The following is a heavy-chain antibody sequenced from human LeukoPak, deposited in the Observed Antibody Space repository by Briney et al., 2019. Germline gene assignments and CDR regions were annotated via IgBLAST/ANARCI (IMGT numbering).Heavy chain of an antibody. CDR1: RHTFTTYF. J-gene: IGHJ4*02. CDR2: INPNTGGT. CDR3: ARGGYCTTSSCYN. Sequence: ASVMVSCKASRHTFTTYFFYWVRQAPGQGLEWMGWINPNTGGTNSAQKFQGRVTMTRDTSISTAYMELSSLTSDDTAVYYCARGGYCTTSSCYNWGQGTLVTVSS. V-gene: IGHV1-2*02. D-gene: IGHD2-8*01.